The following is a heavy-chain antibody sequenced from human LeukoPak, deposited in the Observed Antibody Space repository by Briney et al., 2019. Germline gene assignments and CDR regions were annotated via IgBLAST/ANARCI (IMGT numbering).Heavy chain of an antibody. CDR3: AAIIGYSSGWYKNDY. CDR2: INPNSGGT. CDR1: GYTFTDYY. Sequence: ASVKVSCKASGYTFTDYYIHWVRQAPGQGLEWMGWINPNSGGTNYAQKFPGRVTMTRDTSISTACMELRRLRSDDTAVYYCAAIIGYSSGWYKNDYWGQGTLVTVSS. J-gene: IGHJ4*02. D-gene: IGHD6-19*01. V-gene: IGHV1-2*02.